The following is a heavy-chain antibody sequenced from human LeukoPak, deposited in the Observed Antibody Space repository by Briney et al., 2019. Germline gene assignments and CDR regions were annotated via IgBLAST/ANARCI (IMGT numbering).Heavy chain of an antibody. CDR3: ARGTGYSYHYAMDV. D-gene: IGHD1-14*01. J-gene: IGHJ6*02. V-gene: IGHV3-20*01. CDR1: GFTFDDHA. Sequence: PGGVLRLSCVASGFTFDDHAMNWVRQAPGKGLEWVSGIHWNGASTGYADSVKGRFTISRDNAKNSLYLQMNSLSAEDTALYHCARGTGYSYHYAMDVWGQGTTVTVSS. CDR2: IHWNGAST.